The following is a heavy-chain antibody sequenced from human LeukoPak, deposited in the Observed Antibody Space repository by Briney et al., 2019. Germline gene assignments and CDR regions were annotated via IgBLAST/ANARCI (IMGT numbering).Heavy chain of an antibody. Sequence: KPSETLSLTCTVSGGSISSYYWSWIRQPPGKGLEWIGYIYYSGSTNYNPSLKSRVTISVDTSKNQFSLKLSSVTAADTAVYYCASGMAYWGQGTLVTVSS. V-gene: IGHV4-59*01. CDR1: GGSISSYY. CDR3: ASGMAY. D-gene: IGHD5-24*01. J-gene: IGHJ4*02. CDR2: IYYSGST.